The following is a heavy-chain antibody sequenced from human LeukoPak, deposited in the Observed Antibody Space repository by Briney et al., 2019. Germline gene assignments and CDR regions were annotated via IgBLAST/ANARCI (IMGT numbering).Heavy chain of an antibody. CDR3: TREGKVTMVRGVDYYYYYGMDV. CDR1: GFTFISYA. D-gene: IGHD3-10*01. Sequence: GGSLRLSCEAFGFTFISYAMTGVRQAPGKGREGGGFIRRKAYVGTTEYAGSVKGRFTISRDDSKSIAYLQMNSLKPEDTAVYYCTREGKVTMVRGVDYYYYYGMDVWGQGTTVTVSS. CDR2: IRRKAYVGTT. J-gene: IGHJ6*02. V-gene: IGHV3-49*04.